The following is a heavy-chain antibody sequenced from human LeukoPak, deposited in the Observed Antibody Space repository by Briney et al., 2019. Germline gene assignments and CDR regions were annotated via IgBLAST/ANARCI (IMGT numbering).Heavy chain of an antibody. Sequence: SETLSLTCAVHGVPVSGYYWSWTRQSPGKGLEWIGEIYHSGYTNYNPSLKRRVTISAATSENQLSLRLTSVTAADTAVYYCARMRCGHTDNICYNYWGQGTLVTVSS. V-gene: IGHV4-34*01. CDR2: IYHSGYT. J-gene: IGHJ4*02. D-gene: IGHD2-2*02. CDR1: GVPVSGYY. CDR3: ARMRCGHTDNICYNY.